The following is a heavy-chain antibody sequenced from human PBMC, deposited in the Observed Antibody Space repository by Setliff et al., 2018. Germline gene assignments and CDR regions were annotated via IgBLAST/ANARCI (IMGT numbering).Heavy chain of an antibody. CDR2: IWYDGSNK. CDR3: AKDTGDSGSYYNGMDV. CDR1: GSTFSSYG. J-gene: IGHJ6*02. Sequence: GGSLRLSCAASGSTFSSYGMHWVRQAPGKGLEWVAVIWYDGSNKYYADSVKGRFTISRDNSKNTLYLQMNSLRAEDTAVYYCAKDTGDSGSYYNGMDVWGQGTTVTVSS. D-gene: IGHD1-26*01. V-gene: IGHV3-33*06.